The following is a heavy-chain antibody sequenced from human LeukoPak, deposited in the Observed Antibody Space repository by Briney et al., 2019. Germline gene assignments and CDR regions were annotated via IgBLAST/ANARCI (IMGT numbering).Heavy chain of an antibody. CDR2: ISAYNGDT. Sequence: ASVKVSCKASGYTFTNYGISWVQQAPGQGLEWMGWISAYNGDTNYAQMLQGRVTLTTDASTNTAYMELRSLRSDDTAVYYCARDLPDLTYSYDSSGLDYWGQGTLVTVST. V-gene: IGHV1-18*01. CDR1: GYTFTNYG. J-gene: IGHJ4*02. CDR3: ARDLPDLTYSYDSSGLDY. D-gene: IGHD3-22*01.